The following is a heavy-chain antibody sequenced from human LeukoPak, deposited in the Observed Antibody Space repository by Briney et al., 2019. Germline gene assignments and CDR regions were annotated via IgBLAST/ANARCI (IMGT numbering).Heavy chain of an antibody. D-gene: IGHD2-2*01. CDR2: IYTSGCT. CDR1: GGSISSYY. V-gene: IGHV4-4*07. Sequence: SETLSLTCTVSGGSISSYYWSWIRQPAGKGLEWIGRIYTSGCTNYNPSLKSRVTMSVDTSKNQFSLKLCSVTAADTAVYYCARAPPRYCSSTSCRAFLFDYWGQGTLVTVSS. J-gene: IGHJ4*02. CDR3: ARAPPRYCSSTSCRAFLFDY.